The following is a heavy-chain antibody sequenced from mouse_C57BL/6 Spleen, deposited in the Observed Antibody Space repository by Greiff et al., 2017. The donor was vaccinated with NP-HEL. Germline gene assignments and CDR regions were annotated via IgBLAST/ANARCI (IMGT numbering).Heavy chain of an antibody. CDR3: VSRWLLPYAMDY. D-gene: IGHD2-3*01. Sequence: EVQLVESGGGLVQPKGSLKLSCAASGFSFNTYAMNWVRQAPGKGLEWVARIRSKSNNYATYYADSVKDRFTISRDDSESMLYLQMNNLKTEDTAMYYCVSRWLLPYAMDYWGQGTSVTVSS. J-gene: IGHJ4*01. V-gene: IGHV10-1*01. CDR1: GFSFNTYA. CDR2: IRSKSNNYAT.